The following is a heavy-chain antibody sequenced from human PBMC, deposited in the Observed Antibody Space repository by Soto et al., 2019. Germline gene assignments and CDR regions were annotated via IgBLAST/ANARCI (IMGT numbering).Heavy chain of an antibody. J-gene: IGHJ6*02. CDR1: GFAFGTYA. D-gene: IGHD2-8*01. CDR2: ISSRGGST. Sequence: VQLLESGGGMVQPGGSLRLSCGASGFAFGTYAMNCVRQAPGKGLEWVSGISSRGGSTFYADSVQGRFIISRDNSKNTLYLQMDNLRVEDTAIYYCAKGGAEMLGYYYYFVMDVWGQGTTVSVSS. CDR3: AKGGAEMLGYYYYFVMDV. V-gene: IGHV3-23*01.